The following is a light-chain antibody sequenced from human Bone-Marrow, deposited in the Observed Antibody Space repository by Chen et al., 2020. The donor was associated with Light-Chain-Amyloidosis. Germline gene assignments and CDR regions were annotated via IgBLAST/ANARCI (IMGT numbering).Light chain of an antibody. V-gene: IGLV3-21*02. CDR1: NIGSTS. Sequence: SYVLTQPSLVSVAPGQTATIACGGNNIGSTSVHWYQQTPGQAPLLVVYDASDRPSGIPERLSGSNSGNTATLTISRVEAGDEADYYCQVWDRSSDRPVFGGGTKLTVL. CDR3: QVWDRSSDRPV. J-gene: IGLJ3*02. CDR2: DAS.